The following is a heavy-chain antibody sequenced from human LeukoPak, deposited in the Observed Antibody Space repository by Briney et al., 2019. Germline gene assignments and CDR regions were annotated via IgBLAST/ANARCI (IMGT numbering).Heavy chain of an antibody. V-gene: IGHV3-21*01. D-gene: IGHD6-13*01. J-gene: IGHJ4*02. CDR3: ARPLDSSNNYFGY. CDR1: GFTFSRNA. Sequence: GGSLRLSGAASGFTFSRNAMNWVRQAPGKRLEWVSFISSSSNYMSYADSVKGRFTISRDNAKNSLYLQMNSLRAEDTAVYYCARPLDSSNNYFGYWGQGTLVTVSA. CDR2: ISSSSNYM.